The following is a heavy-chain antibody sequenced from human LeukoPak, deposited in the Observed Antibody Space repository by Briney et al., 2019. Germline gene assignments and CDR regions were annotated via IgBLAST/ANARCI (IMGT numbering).Heavy chain of an antibody. V-gene: IGHV4-34*01. CDR2: INHSGST. CDR1: GGSFSGYY. Sequence: SESLSLTCAVYGGSFSGYYWSWIRQPPGKGLEWIGEINHSGSTNYNPSLKSRVTISVDKSKNQFSLKLSSVTAADTAVYYCARDLVPSAFDIWGQGTMVTVSS. CDR3: ARDLVPSAFDI. J-gene: IGHJ3*02.